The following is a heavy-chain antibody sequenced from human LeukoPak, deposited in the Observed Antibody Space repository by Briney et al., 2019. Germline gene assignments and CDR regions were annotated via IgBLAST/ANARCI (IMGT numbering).Heavy chain of an antibody. Sequence: GGSLRLSCAASGFTFSDYYMSWIRQAPGKGLEWVSYISSSGSTIYYADSVKGRFTISRDNAKNSLYLQMNSLRAEDTAVYYCARDPVEGNNMFDYWGQGTLVTVSS. V-gene: IGHV3-11*01. CDR3: ARDPVEGNNMFDY. D-gene: IGHD1/OR15-1a*01. J-gene: IGHJ4*02. CDR2: ISSSGSTI. CDR1: GFTFSDYY.